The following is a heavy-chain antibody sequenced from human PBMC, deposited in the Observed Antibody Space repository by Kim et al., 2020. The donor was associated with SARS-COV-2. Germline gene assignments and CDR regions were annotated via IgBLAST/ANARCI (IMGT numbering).Heavy chain of an antibody. J-gene: IGHJ6*02. D-gene: IGHD3-22*01. CDR3: AKDRKRLLDNYHYYGMDV. CDR1: GFIFSASG. Sequence: GGSLRLSCTGSGFIFSASGIHWVRQAPGKGLEWVAVISYDGSNKDYADSVKGRFTMTRDNSKNTVYLEMNSLRAEDTAVYYCAKDRKRLLDNYHYYGMDVWSQATTVT. CDR2: ISYDGSNK. V-gene: IGHV3-30*18.